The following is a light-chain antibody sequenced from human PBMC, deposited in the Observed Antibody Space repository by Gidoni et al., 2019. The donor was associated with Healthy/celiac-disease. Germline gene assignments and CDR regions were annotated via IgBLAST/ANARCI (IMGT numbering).Light chain of an antibody. J-gene: IGKJ1*01. CDR1: QSISSW. CDR2: DAS. V-gene: IGKV1-5*01. Sequence: DIPMTQSPSTLSASVGDRVTITCRASQSISSWLAWYQQKPGKDPKLLIYDASSLESGVPSRFSGSGSGTEFTLTISSLQPDDFATYYCQQYNSYPWTFGQGTKVEIK. CDR3: QQYNSYPWT.